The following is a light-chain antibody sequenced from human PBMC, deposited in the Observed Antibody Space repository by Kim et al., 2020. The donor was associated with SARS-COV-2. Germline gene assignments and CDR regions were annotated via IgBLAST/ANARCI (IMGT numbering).Light chain of an antibody. Sequence: SYELTQPPSESVSPGQTASITCSGDNLGNKYISWYQKKSGQSPVLVIYQDSKRPSGIPERFSGSNSGNTATLTISGTQAMDEADYYCQAWDSSTAPFGGG. J-gene: IGLJ2*01. V-gene: IGLV3-1*01. CDR3: QAWDSSTAP. CDR1: NLGNKY. CDR2: QDS.